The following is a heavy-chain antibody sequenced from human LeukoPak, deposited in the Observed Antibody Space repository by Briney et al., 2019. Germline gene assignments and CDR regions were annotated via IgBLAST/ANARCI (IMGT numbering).Heavy chain of an antibody. Sequence: GASVKVSCKASGYIFTTYAMHWVRQAPGQSLEWMGWINAGNGNTKYSQKFQGRVTITRDTSANIAYMELSSLRSEDTAVYYCASTVSAGTYRYFQHWGQGTLVTVSS. V-gene: IGHV1-3*01. CDR2: INAGNGNT. D-gene: IGHD6-13*01. CDR3: ASTVSAGTYRYFQH. CDR1: GYIFTTYA. J-gene: IGHJ1*01.